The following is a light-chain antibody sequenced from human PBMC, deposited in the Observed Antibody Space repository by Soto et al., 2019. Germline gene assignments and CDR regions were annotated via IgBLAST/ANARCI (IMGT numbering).Light chain of an antibody. CDR3: QHYRSSWT. CDR2: GTS. Sequence: EIVLTQSPGTLSLSPGERATLSCRASQSVSSSFLAWYQQKPGQPPRLLIYGTSSRATGIPERFSGSGSGTDFTLTISRLEPEDFAVYYCQHYRSSWTFGRGTKV. J-gene: IGKJ1*01. V-gene: IGKV3-20*01. CDR1: QSVSSSF.